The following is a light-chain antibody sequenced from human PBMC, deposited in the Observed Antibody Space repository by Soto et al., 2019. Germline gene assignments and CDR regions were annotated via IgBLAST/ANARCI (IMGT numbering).Light chain of an antibody. CDR1: SSNIGSNT. J-gene: IGLJ1*01. CDR3: AAWDDGLNGFYV. V-gene: IGLV1-44*01. CDR2: SNN. Sequence: TISCSGSSSNIGSNTVNWYQQLPGTAPKLLIYSNNQRPSGVPDRFSGSKSGTSASLAISGLQSEDEADYYCAAWDDGLNGFYVFGTGTKVTVL.